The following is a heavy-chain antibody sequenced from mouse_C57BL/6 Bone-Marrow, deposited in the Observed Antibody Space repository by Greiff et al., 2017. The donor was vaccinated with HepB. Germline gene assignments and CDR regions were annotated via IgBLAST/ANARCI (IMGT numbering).Heavy chain of an antibody. CDR3: ARSGLLRPWYFDV. D-gene: IGHD1-2*01. CDR2: IYPRSGNT. CDR1: GYTFTSYG. V-gene: IGHV1-81*01. Sequence: QVQLQQSGAELARPGASVKLSCKASGYTFTSYGISWVKQRTGQGLEWIGEIYPRSGNTYYNEKFKGKATLTADKSSSTAYMELRSLTSEDSAVYFCARSGLLRPWYFDVWGTGTTVTVSS. J-gene: IGHJ1*03.